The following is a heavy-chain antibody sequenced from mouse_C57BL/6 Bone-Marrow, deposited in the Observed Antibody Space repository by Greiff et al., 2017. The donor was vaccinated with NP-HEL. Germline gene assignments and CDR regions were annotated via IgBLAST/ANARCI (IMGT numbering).Heavy chain of an antibody. D-gene: IGHD2-4*01. Sequence: EVKLVESEGGLVQPGSSMKLSCTTSGFTFSDYYMAWVRQVPEKGLDWVANINYDGSSTYYLDSLKSRFITSRDNAKNILYLQMSSLKSEDTATYYCAREGGLRRRTYAMDYWGQGTSVTVSS. CDR2: INYDGSST. CDR3: AREGGLRRRTYAMDY. CDR1: GFTFSDYY. J-gene: IGHJ4*01. V-gene: IGHV5-16*01.